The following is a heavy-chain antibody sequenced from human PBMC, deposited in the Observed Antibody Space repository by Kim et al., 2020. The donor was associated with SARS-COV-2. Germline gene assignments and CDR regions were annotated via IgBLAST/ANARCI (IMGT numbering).Heavy chain of an antibody. CDR1: GYTFTGYY. CDR3: ARPPKSTGRVWFDP. CDR2: INPNSGGT. V-gene: IGHV1-2*06. D-gene: IGHD1-1*01. Sequence: ASVKVSCKASGYTFTGYYMHWVRQAPGQGLEWMGRINPNSGGTNYAQKFQGRVTMTRDTSISTAYMELSRLRSDDTAVYYCARPPKSTGRVWFDPWGQGTLVTVSS. J-gene: IGHJ5*02.